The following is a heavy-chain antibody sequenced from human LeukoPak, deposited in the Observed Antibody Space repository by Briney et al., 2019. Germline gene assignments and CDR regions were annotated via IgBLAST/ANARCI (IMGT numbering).Heavy chain of an antibody. CDR3: VRLRRNSDTSGFYYYYDF. Sequence: PGGSLRLSCAASGFTFSTFWVTWVRQAPGKGLEWVAHIKEDGSETYYVDSVKGRFTISRDNAKNSLYLQMNSLRAEDTAVYYCVRLRRNSDTSGFYYYYDFWGQGTLVTVSS. CDR2: IKEDGSET. CDR1: GFTFSTFW. V-gene: IGHV3-7*01. D-gene: IGHD3-22*01. J-gene: IGHJ4*02.